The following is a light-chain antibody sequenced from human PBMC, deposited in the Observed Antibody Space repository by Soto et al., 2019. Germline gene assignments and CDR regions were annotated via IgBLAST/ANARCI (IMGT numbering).Light chain of an antibody. CDR1: QSVSSN. CDR2: GAS. CDR3: QHYNALPFT. V-gene: IGKV3-15*01. J-gene: IGKJ4*01. Sequence: EIVMTQSPATLSVSLGERATLSCRASQSVSSNLAWYQQKPGQAPRLLIFGASTRATGIPARFSGSGSGTEFTLTISSLQSEDFAVYHCQHYNALPFTFGGGTKVEIK.